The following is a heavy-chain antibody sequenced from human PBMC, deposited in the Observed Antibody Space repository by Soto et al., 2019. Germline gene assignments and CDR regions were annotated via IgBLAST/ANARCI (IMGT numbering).Heavy chain of an antibody. J-gene: IGHJ4*02. CDR3: TTDMYFDILTGYYSAAFDY. V-gene: IGHV3-15*07. CDR2: IKSKTDGGTT. D-gene: IGHD3-9*01. CDR1: DFTFSHAW. Sequence: GGSLRLSCAASDFTFSHAWMNWVRQTPGKGLEWVGRIKSKTDGGTTDYAAPVKGRFTISRDDSKNTLYLQMNSLKTEDTAVYYCTTDMYFDILTGYYSAAFDYWGQGTLVTVSS.